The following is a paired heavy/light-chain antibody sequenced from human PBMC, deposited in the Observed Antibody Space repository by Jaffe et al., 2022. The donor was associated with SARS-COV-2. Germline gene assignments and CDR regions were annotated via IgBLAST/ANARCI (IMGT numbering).Light chain of an antibody. J-gene: IGLJ3*02. Sequence: SYELTQPPSVSVSPGQTATITCSGDKLGDKSASWYQQKPGQSPVLVIYQNMKRPSGIPERFSGSSSGNTATLTISGTQAMDEADYYCQAWDSITGVFGGGTKLTVL. CDR3: QAWDSITGV. V-gene: IGLV3-1*01. CDR1: KLGDKS. CDR2: QNM.
Heavy chain of an antibody. V-gene: IGHV3-48*02. CDR1: GFTFRTYG. D-gene: IGHD5-12*01. CDR3: ARDLGVQMATITLDY. Sequence: EVHLVESGGGLAQPGGSLRLSCAASGFTFRTYGMNWVRQAPGKGLEWVAYISSSSSSIYYADSVKGRFTISRDNAKNSLYLQMNSLRDEDTAVYYCARDLGVQMATITLDYWGQGTLVTVSS. J-gene: IGHJ4*02. CDR2: ISSSSSSI.